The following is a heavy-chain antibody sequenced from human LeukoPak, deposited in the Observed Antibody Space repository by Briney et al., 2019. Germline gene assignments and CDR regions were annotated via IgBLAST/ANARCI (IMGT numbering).Heavy chain of an antibody. V-gene: IGHV3-30*03. Sequence: GGSLRLSCTASGFTFSSYGMHWVRQAPGKGLEWVAVISYDGSNKYYADSVKGRFTISRDNSKNTLYLQMNSLRAEDTAVYFCASPPLPAVIGYYYYNVDVWGQGTTVTVSS. CDR1: GFTFSSYG. D-gene: IGHD2-2*01. CDR3: ASPPLPAVIGYYYYNVDV. J-gene: IGHJ6*02. CDR2: ISYDGSNK.